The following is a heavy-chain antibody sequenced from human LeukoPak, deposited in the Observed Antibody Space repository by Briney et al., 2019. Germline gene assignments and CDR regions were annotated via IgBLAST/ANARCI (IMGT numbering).Heavy chain of an antibody. CDR1: GGSISSYY. Sequence: SETLSLTCTVSGGSISSYYWSWIRQPPGKGLEWIGYIYYSGSTNYNPSLKSRVTISVDTSKNQFSLKLSSVTAADTAVYYCARVAGIAVAGTQPPYSFDYWGQGTLVTVSS. CDR2: IYYSGST. D-gene: IGHD6-19*01. J-gene: IGHJ4*02. CDR3: ARVAGIAVAGTQPPYSFDY. V-gene: IGHV4-59*01.